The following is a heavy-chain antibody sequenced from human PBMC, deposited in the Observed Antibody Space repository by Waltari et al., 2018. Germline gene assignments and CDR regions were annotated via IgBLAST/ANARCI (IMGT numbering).Heavy chain of an antibody. CDR1: GFTFSSYA. CDR2: ISSNGGST. V-gene: IGHV3-64*01. D-gene: IGHD2-15*01. J-gene: IGHJ3*02. Sequence: EVQLVESGGGLVQPGGSLRLSCAASGFTFSSYAMHWVRQAPGKGLEYVSAISSNGGSTYYANSVKGRFTISRDNSKNTLYLQMGSLRAEDMAVYYCARWGVTKPSGRWWKNAFDIWGQGTMVTVSS. CDR3: ARWGVTKPSGRWWKNAFDI.